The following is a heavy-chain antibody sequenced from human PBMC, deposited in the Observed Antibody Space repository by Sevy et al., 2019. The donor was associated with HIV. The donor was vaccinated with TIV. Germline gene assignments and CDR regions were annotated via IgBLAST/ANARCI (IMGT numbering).Heavy chain of an antibody. CDR1: GGSINSNNW. CDR2: ISDGGST. J-gene: IGHJ4*02. V-gene: IGHV4-4*02. Sequence: SETLSLTCAVSGGSINSNNWWSWVRQSPGKGLEWIGEISDGGSTNYNPSLRSRVTISIDKSKNQFSLKLNSVTAADTAVYYCAREGTSTPFDYWDQGTLVTVSS. CDR3: AREGTSTPFDY. D-gene: IGHD2-2*01.